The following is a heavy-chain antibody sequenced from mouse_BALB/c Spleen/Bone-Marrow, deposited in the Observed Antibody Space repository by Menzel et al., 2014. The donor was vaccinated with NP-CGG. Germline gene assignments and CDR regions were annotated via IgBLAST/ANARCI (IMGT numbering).Heavy chain of an antibody. CDR2: IWAGGSA. D-gene: IGHD2-2*01. CDR1: GFSLTSYG. CDR3: ARGGYGYDGTFAY. J-gene: IGHJ3*01. V-gene: IGHV2-9*02. Sequence: VHLVESGPGLVAPSQSLSITCTVSGFSLTSYGVHWIRQPPGRGLEWLGVIWAGGSANYKSALMSRLSISKDNPKSQVFLKMNSLQTDDTAMYYCARGGYGYDGTFAYWGQGTLVTVSA.